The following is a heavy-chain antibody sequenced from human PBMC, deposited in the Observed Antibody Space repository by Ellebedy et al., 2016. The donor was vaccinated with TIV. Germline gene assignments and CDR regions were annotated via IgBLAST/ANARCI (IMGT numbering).Heavy chain of an antibody. Sequence: ASVKVSCXASGYTFTQYGITWVRQAPGQGLEWMGWISGYDGITNYAQNLQGRIYMTTDTSTSTAYMELRSLRSDDTALYYCARDYQGLDYWGQGTLVSVSS. V-gene: IGHV1-18*01. J-gene: IGHJ4*02. CDR1: GYTFTQYG. D-gene: IGHD3-16*02. CDR2: ISGYDGIT. CDR3: ARDYQGLDY.